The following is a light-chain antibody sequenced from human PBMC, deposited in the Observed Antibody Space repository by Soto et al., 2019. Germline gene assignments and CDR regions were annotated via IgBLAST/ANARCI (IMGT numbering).Light chain of an antibody. CDR3: QQSYSTPRT. CDR1: QSISRH. Sequence: DIQMTQSPSSLSASVGDRVTITCRASQSISRHLNWYQQKPGKAPILLIFGASTLQSGVPTSFSGSGSGTDFTLTISSLQPEDFATYYCQQSYSTPRTFGQGTKVDNK. V-gene: IGKV1-39*01. CDR2: GAS. J-gene: IGKJ1*01.